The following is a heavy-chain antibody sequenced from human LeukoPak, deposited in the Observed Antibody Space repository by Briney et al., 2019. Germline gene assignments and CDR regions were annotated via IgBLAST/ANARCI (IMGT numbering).Heavy chain of an antibody. V-gene: IGHV3-53*01. J-gene: IGHJ4*02. CDR1: GFTVSSNY. CDR3: ARGRCRDGYKCYFDY. Sequence: PGGSLRLSCAASGFTVSSNYMSWVRQAPGKGLEWVSVIYSGGSTYYADSVKGRFTISRDNSKNTLYLQMNSLRAEDTAVYYCARGRCRDGYKCYFDYWGQGTLVTVSS. CDR2: IYSGGST. D-gene: IGHD5-24*01.